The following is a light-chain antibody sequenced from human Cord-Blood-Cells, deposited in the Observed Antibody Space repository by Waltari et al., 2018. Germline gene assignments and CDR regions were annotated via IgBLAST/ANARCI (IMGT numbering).Light chain of an antibody. CDR2: LGS. J-gene: IGKJ2*01. V-gene: IGKV2-28*01. Sequence: DWYLQKPGQSPQLLIYLGSNRASGVPDRFSGSGSDTDFTLKISRVEAEDVGVYYCMQALQTPYTFGQGTKLEIK. CDR3: MQALQTPYT.